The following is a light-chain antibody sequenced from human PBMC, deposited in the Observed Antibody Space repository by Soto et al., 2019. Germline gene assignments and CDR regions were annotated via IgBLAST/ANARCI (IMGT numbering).Light chain of an antibody. CDR3: SSYTSSSTYV. CDR2: DVS. Sequence: QSALTQPASVSGSPGQSITISCTGSSSDVGGSNYVSWYQQHPGKAPKLIIFDVSNRPSGFSNRFSGSKSGNTASLTISGLQAEDEADYYCSSYTSSSTYVFGTGTKVTVL. V-gene: IGLV2-14*03. CDR1: SSDVGGSNY. J-gene: IGLJ1*01.